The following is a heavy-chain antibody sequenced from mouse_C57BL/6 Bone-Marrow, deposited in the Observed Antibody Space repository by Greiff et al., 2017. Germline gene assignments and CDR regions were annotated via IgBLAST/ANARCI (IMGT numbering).Heavy chain of an antibody. V-gene: IGHV1-80*01. Sequence: LQESGAELVKPGASVKISCKASGYAFSNYWMNWVKQRPGKGLEWSGQVFPGDGGTNYNGKFKGKATLAADKSSSTAYMQLSSLASEDAAVHFCARGRYWRQGTTLTVSS. J-gene: IGHJ2*01. CDR1: GYAFSNYW. CDR3: ARGRY. CDR2: VFPGDGGT.